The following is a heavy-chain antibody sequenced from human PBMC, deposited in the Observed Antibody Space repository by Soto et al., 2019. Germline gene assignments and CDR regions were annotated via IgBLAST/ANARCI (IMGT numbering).Heavy chain of an antibody. Sequence: QVQLVESGGGVVQPGRSRRLSCAASGFTFSSYAMHWVRQAPGKGLEWVAVISCDGSNKYYADSVKGRFTISRDNSKNTLYLQMNSLRAEDTAVYYCARDSYGSSGYYRGDFDYWGQGTLVSVSS. CDR1: GFTFSSYA. CDR3: ARDSYGSSGYYRGDFDY. V-gene: IGHV3-30-3*01. J-gene: IGHJ4*02. CDR2: ISCDGSNK. D-gene: IGHD3-22*01.